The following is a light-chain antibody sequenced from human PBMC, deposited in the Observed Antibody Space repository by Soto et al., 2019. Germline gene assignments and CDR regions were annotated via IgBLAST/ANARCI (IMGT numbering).Light chain of an antibody. Sequence: QSALTQPPSASGSPGQSVTISCTGTSSNVGGYNFVSWYQQRPGKAPKLMIYEVNKRPSGVPDRFSGSKSGNTASLTVSGLQPEDEADYYCISYAATDNVFGTGTKLTVL. V-gene: IGLV2-8*01. J-gene: IGLJ1*01. CDR3: ISYAATDNV. CDR1: SSNVGGYNF. CDR2: EVN.